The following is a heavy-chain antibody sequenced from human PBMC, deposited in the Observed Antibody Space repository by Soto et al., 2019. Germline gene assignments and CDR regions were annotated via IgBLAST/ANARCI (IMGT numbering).Heavy chain of an antibody. Sequence: GGSLILSCAASVFTFSSYSMNWVRQAPVKGLEWVSVIYSGGSTYYADSVKGRFTISRDNSKNTLYLQMNSLRAEDTAVYYCARDRLAVAGKADAFDIWGQGTMVTVSS. J-gene: IGHJ3*02. D-gene: IGHD6-19*01. CDR2: IYSGGST. V-gene: IGHV3-53*01. CDR3: ARDRLAVAGKADAFDI. CDR1: VFTFSSYS.